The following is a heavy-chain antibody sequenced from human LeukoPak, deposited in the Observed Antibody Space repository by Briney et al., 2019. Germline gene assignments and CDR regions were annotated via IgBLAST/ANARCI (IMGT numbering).Heavy chain of an antibody. CDR2: IYYSGGT. J-gene: IGHJ5*02. D-gene: IGHD3-10*01. CDR3: ARSTFGPNWFDP. Sequence: PSETLSLTCTVSGGSISSYYWSWIRQPPGKGLEWIGYIYYSGGTNYNPSLKSRVTISVDTSKNQFSLKLSSVTAADTAVYYCARSTFGPNWFDPWGQGTLVTVSS. CDR1: GGSISSYY. V-gene: IGHV4-59*01.